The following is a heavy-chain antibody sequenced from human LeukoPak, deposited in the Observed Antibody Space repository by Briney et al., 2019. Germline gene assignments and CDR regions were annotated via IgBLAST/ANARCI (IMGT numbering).Heavy chain of an antibody. V-gene: IGHV3-21*01. D-gene: IGHD4-11*01. Sequence: GSLRLSCAASGFTFSSYSMNWVRQAPGKGLEWVSSISSSSNYIYYADSVKGRFTISRDNAKNSLYLQMNSLRAEDTAVYYCARERSDYSNLIDYWGQGTLVTVSS. CDR3: ARERSDYSNLIDY. CDR2: ISSSSNYI. CDR1: GFTFSSYS. J-gene: IGHJ4*02.